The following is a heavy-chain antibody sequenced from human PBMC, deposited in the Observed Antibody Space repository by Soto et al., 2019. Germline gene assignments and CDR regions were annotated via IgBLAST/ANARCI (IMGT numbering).Heavy chain of an antibody. CDR1: GYTFTSYA. J-gene: IGHJ4*02. Sequence: QVQLVQSGAEVKKPGASVKVSCKASGYTFTSYAMHWVRQAPGQRLEWMGWRNAGNGNTKYSQKFQGRVTITKDTSASTAYMELSSLRSEDTAVYYCARSIVVVTAADYWGQGTLVTVSS. D-gene: IGHD2-21*02. V-gene: IGHV1-3*01. CDR2: RNAGNGNT. CDR3: ARSIVVVTAADY.